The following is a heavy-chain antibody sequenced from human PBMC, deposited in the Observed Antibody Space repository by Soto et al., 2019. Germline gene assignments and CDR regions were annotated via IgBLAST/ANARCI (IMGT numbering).Heavy chain of an antibody. CDR2: IYYSGST. J-gene: IGHJ4*02. D-gene: IGHD3-22*01. CDR3: ARVRDNSGYHYYFDY. CDR1: GGSMSNYY. Sequence: SETLSLTCSVSGGSMSNYYWSWIRQPPGKGLEWIGNIYYSGSTNYNPSLRGRLTISVDTSKNQFSLKLSSVTTADTAVYYCARVRDNSGYHYYFDYWGQGTLVTVSS. V-gene: IGHV4-59*01.